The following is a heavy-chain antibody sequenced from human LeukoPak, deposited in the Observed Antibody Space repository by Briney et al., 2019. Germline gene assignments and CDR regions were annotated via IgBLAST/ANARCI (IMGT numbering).Heavy chain of an antibody. J-gene: IGHJ6*03. V-gene: IGHV3-23*01. CDR3: ARKGIGSSRYQNMDV. CDR1: GFTFSSYA. Sequence: GRSLRLSCAASGFTFSSYAMSWVRQAPGKGPEWVSTISIDGGRTYYADSVKGRFTVSRDTSKNTLYLQMNSLRAEDTAVYYCARKGIGSSRYQNMDVWGKGTTVPVSS. CDR2: ISIDGGRT. D-gene: IGHD6-25*01.